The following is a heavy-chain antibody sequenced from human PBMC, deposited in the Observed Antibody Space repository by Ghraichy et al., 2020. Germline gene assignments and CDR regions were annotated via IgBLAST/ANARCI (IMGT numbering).Heavy chain of an antibody. CDR3: ARRIDYYDSSGYYHRYYFDY. CDR2: IYYSGST. Sequence: SETLSLTCTVSGVSISTTHSFWGWIRQPPGKGLEWIGSIYYSGSTFYNPSLKSRVTISVGTSNSPFSLWLSSVTAADTAVYYCARRIDYYDSSGYYHRYYFDYWGQGTLVTVSS. CDR1: GVSISTTHSF. V-gene: IGHV4-39*02. D-gene: IGHD3-22*01. J-gene: IGHJ4*02.